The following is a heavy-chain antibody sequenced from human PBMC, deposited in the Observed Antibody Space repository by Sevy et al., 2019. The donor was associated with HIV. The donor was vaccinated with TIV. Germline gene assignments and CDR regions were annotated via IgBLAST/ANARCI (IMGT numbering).Heavy chain of an antibody. D-gene: IGHD3-3*01. Sequence: GGSLRLSCAASGFTFSSYAMHWVRQAPGKGLEWVAVISYDGSNKYYADSVKGRFTISRDNSKNTLYLQMSSLRAEDTAVYYCARAPGYDFWSGRSWFDPWGQGTLVTVSS. CDR1: GFTFSSYA. CDR3: ARAPGYDFWSGRSWFDP. CDR2: ISYDGSNK. J-gene: IGHJ5*02. V-gene: IGHV3-30-3*01.